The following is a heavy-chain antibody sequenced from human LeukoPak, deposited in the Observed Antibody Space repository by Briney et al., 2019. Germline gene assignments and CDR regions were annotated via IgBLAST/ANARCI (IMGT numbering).Heavy chain of an antibody. D-gene: IGHD3-3*01. CDR3: GXXXXXMTIFGVVITEAYNWFDP. V-gene: IGHV4-34*01. J-gene: IGHJ5*02. Sequence: SETLSLTCAVYGGSFSGYYWSWIRQPPGKGLEWIGEINHSGSTNYNPSLTSRVTISVDTSKNQFSLKLRSVTAADPAVYYCGXXXXXMTIFGVVITEAYNWFDPWGQGTLVTVSS. CDR1: GGSFSGYY. CDR2: INHSGST.